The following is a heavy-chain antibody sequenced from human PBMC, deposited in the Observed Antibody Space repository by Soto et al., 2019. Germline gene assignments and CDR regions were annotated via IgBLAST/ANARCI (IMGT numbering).Heavy chain of an antibody. CDR1: GFAFSRYA. J-gene: IGHJ5*01. V-gene: IGHV3-30*04. Sequence: QAQLVESGGGVVQPGRSLRLSCAASGFAFSRYAMHLVRKAPGTGLAWVEVISYDGCLQPYADSVNGRFTMSRDNSKNMVLLQWNSLRAEDKAVYYCLAHRGYGHASVPDSCGQGTLVSVSS. CDR2: ISYDGCLQ. CDR3: LAHRGYGHASVPDS. D-gene: IGHD5-18*01.